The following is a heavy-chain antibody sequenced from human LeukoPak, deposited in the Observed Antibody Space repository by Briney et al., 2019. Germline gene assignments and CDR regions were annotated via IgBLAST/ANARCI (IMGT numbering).Heavy chain of an antibody. Sequence: SETLSLTCTVSGGSISSYHWSWVRQPPGKGLEWIGYILTSGTTNYNPSLKSRLTISGDTSKNQFTLRLSSVTAADTAVYFCARLRVSGSYLYYFDYWCQGTLVTVSS. J-gene: IGHJ4*02. CDR1: GGSISSYH. CDR3: ARLRVSGSYLYYFDY. V-gene: IGHV4-4*09. D-gene: IGHD1-26*01. CDR2: ILTSGTT.